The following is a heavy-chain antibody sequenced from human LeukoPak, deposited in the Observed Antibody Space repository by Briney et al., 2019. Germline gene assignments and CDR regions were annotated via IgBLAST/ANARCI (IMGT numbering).Heavy chain of an antibody. Sequence: LTGRSLRLSCAASGFTFSSYGMHWVRQAPGKGLEWVAVISYDGSNKYYADSVKGRFTISRDNSKNTLYLQMNSLRAEDTAVYYCAKGLSNFDNYWGQGTLVTVSS. CDR2: ISYDGSNK. D-gene: IGHD3-9*01. V-gene: IGHV3-30*18. J-gene: IGHJ4*02. CDR1: GFTFSSYG. CDR3: AKGLSNFDNY.